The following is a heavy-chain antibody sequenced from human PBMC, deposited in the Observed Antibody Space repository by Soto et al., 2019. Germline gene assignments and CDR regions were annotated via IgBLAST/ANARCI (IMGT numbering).Heavy chain of an antibody. CDR1: GGSISSGDYY. J-gene: IGHJ6*02. Sequence: QVQLQESGPGLVKPSQTLSLTCTVSGGSISSGDYYWTWIRQPPGKGLEWIGYNYYSGSTYYNPSLKSRVTISVDTSKNQFSLKLSSVTAADTAVYYCARDVSRYYGMDVWGQGTTVTVSS. CDR3: ARDVSRYYGMDV. CDR2: NYYSGST. V-gene: IGHV4-30-4*01.